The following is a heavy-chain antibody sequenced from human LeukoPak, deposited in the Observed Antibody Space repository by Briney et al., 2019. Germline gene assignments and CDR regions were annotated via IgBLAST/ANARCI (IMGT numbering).Heavy chain of an antibody. V-gene: IGHV7-4-1*02. CDR1: GYTFTSYA. Sequence: ASVKVSCKASGYTFTSYAMNWVRQAPGQGLEWMGWINTNTGNPTYAQGFTGRFVFSLDTSVSTAYLQISSLKAEDTAVYYCARVLSPPEKRFLEWLFPIREGIHASNWFDPWGQGTLVTVSS. D-gene: IGHD3-3*01. CDR2: INTNTGNP. CDR3: ARVLSPPEKRFLEWLFPIREGIHASNWFDP. J-gene: IGHJ5*02.